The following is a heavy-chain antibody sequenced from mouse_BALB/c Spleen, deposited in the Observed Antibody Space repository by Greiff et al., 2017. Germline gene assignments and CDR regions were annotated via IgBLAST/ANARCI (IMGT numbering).Heavy chain of an antibody. CDR1: GYAFTNYL. Sequence: QVQLQQSGAELVRPGTSVKVSCKASGYAFTNYLIEWVKQRPGQGLEWIGVINPGSGGTNYNEKFKGKATLTADKSSSTAYMQLSSLTSDDSAVYFCATTVVVPHDYWGQGTSVTVSS. D-gene: IGHD1-1*01. CDR3: ATTVVVPHDY. V-gene: IGHV1-54*01. CDR2: INPGSGGT. J-gene: IGHJ4*01.